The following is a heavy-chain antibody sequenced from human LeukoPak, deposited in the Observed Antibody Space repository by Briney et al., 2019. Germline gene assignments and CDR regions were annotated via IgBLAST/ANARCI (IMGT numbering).Heavy chain of an antibody. CDR3: ARSKIVGATRAAFDI. V-gene: IGHV1-3*03. CDR2: INAVNGNT. D-gene: IGHD1-26*01. Sequence: ASVKVSCKASGYTFTRYAMNWVRQAPGQRLEWMGWINAVNGNTKYSQEFQGRVTITRDTSASTAYMELSSLRSEDMAVYYCARSKIVGATRAAFDIWGQGTMVTVSS. J-gene: IGHJ3*02. CDR1: GYTFTRYA.